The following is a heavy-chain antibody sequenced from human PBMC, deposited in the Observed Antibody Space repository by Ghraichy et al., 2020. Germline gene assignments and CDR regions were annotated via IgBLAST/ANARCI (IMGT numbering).Heavy chain of an antibody. D-gene: IGHD3-22*01. CDR2: ISGRGGGT. CDR1: GFPFSSFA. J-gene: IGHJ4*02. Sequence: LSLTCAASGFPFSSFAMSWVRQAPGKGLEWVSGISGRGGGTYYADSVRGRFTISRGHSKNTLYLQMNSLRVEDTALYYCARSYYYDSRGYYNYVDSWGQGTLVTVSS. V-gene: IGHV3-23*01. CDR3: ARSYYYDSRGYYNYVDS.